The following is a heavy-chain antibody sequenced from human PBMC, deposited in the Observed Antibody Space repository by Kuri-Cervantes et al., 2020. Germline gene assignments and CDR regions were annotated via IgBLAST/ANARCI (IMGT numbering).Heavy chain of an antibody. CDR1: GGSISSGGYS. CDR2: IYHSGST. D-gene: IGHD3-3*01. V-gene: IGHV4-30-2*01. CDR3: ARVRSVNNFWSGRYFFDS. Sequence: SETLSLTCAVSGGSISSGGYSWSWIRQPPGKGLEWIGYIYHSGSTYYNPSLKSRVTISVDTSKNQFSLKLNSVTAADTAVYFCARVRSVNNFWSGRYFFDSWGQGTLVTVSS. J-gene: IGHJ4*02.